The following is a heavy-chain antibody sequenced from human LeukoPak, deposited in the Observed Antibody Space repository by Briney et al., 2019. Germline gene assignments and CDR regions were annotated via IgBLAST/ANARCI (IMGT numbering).Heavy chain of an antibody. CDR1: GFTFSSYW. J-gene: IGHJ4*02. D-gene: IGHD3-3*01. CDR2: INSDGSST. V-gene: IGHV3-74*01. Sequence: GGSLRLSCAASGFTFSSYWMHWVRQAPGKGLVWVSRINSDGSSTSYADSVKGRFTISRDNAKNTLYLQMNSLRAEDTAVYYCARQGYDFWSGYQVCDYWGQGTLVTVSS. CDR3: ARQGYDFWSGYQVCDY.